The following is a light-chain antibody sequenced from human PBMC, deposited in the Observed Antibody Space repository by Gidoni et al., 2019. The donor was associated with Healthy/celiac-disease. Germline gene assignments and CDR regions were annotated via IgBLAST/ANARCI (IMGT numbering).Light chain of an antibody. CDR1: QSVSRSY. CDR3: QQYGSSPPRFT. V-gene: IGKV3-20*01. J-gene: IGKJ3*01. CDR2: GPS. Sequence: DIVLTQSPGPLTLSPEERATLSCRASQSVSRSYLAWYQQNPGQAPRLLINGPSSRATGIPDRFSGSGSGTDFTLTISRLEPEDFAVYYCQQYGSSPPRFTFGPGTKVDIK.